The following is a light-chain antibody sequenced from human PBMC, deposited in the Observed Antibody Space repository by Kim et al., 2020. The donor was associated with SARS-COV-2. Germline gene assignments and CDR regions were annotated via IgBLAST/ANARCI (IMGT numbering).Light chain of an antibody. V-gene: IGKV3-20*01. Sequence: PGERATLSCRASRTVSRNYLAWYQQRPGQSPRLLIYDASTRAAGSPDRFSGSGSGTDFTLTISRLEPEDFAVYFCLQYGNSPYTFGQGTKLE. CDR3: LQYGNSPYT. J-gene: IGKJ2*01. CDR2: DAS. CDR1: RTVSRNY.